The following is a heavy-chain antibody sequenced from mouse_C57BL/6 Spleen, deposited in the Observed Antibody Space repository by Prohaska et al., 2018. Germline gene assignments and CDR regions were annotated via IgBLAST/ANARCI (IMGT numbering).Heavy chain of an antibody. CDR2: IDPSDSYT. CDR3: ARLLRTVWYFDV. J-gene: IGHJ1*03. V-gene: IGHV1-69*01. CDR1: GYTFTSYW. D-gene: IGHD1-1*01. Sequence: QVQLQQPGAELVMPGASVKLSCKASGYTFTSYWMHWVKQRPGQGLEWIGEIDPSDSYTNYNQKFKGKATLTVDKSSSTAYMQLSSLTSEDSAVYYCARLLRTVWYFDVWGTGTTVTVSS.